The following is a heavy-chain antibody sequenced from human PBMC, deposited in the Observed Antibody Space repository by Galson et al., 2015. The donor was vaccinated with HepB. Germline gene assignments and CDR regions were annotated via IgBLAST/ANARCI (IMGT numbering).Heavy chain of an antibody. CDR2: ISGYNGNT. CDR1: GYSFTNYG. Sequence: SVKVSCKASGYSFTNYGISWVRQAPGQGFEWMGWISGYNGNTNYTQKLQGRVTMTTDTSTSTAYMELRSLRSDDTAVYYCARGGSGSYYFDWFDPWGQGTLVIVSS. D-gene: IGHD1-26*01. J-gene: IGHJ5*02. V-gene: IGHV1-18*01. CDR3: ARGGSGSYYFDWFDP.